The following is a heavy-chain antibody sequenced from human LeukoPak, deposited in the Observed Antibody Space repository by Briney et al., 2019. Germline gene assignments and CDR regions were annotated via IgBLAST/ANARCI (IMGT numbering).Heavy chain of an antibody. V-gene: IGHV3-30*02. CDR1: GFTFSSYG. D-gene: IGHD6-19*01. CDR3: AKDLSGWYYYYGMDV. Sequence: GGSLRLSCAASGFTFSSYGMHWVRQAPGKGLEWVAFIRYDGSNKYYADSVKGRFTISRDNSKNTLYLQMNSLRAEDTAVYYCAKDLSGWYYYYGMDVWGQGTTVTVSS. J-gene: IGHJ6*02. CDR2: IRYDGSNK.